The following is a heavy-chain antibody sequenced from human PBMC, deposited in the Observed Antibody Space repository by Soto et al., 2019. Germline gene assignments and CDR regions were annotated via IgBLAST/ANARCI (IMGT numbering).Heavy chain of an antibody. CDR1: GFTFSSYA. J-gene: IGHJ2*01. Sequence: EVQLLESGGGLVQPGGSLRLSCAASGFTFSSYAMSWVRQAPGKGLEWVSAISGSGGSTYYADSVKGRFTISRDNSKNTRYLQMNSLRAQDTAVYYCAKDFYCSGGSCYSWYFDLWGRGTLVTVSS. V-gene: IGHV3-23*01. D-gene: IGHD2-15*01. CDR3: AKDFYCSGGSCYSWYFDL. CDR2: ISGSGGST.